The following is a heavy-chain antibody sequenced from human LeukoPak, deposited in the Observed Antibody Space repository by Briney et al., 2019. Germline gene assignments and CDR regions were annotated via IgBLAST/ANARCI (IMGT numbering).Heavy chain of an antibody. CDR2: VSPNGYTI. V-gene: IGHV3-48*01. D-gene: IGHD2-2*01. CDR3: ARGVPAAISNWYFDL. CDR1: GVTFSSYS. J-gene: IGHJ2*01. Sequence: GGSLRLSCAASGVTFSSYSMNWVRQTPGKGLEWVSYVSPNGYTIHYADSVKGRFTISRDNAKDSLYLQMNSLRAEDTAVYYCARGVPAAISNWYFDLWGRGTLVTVSS.